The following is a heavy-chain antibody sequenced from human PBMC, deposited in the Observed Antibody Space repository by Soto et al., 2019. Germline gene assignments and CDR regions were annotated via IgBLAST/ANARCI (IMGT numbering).Heavy chain of an antibody. V-gene: IGHV3-11*05. J-gene: IGHJ4*02. CDR1: GFTFSDYY. CDR2: MSSSTSHT. D-gene: IGHD6-13*01. CDR3: ARGSGAAADYFDF. Sequence: QVQLVESGGGLVKPGGSLRLSCAVSGFTFSDYYMTWIRQAPGKGLEWVTYMSSSTSHTNYADSVKSRFTISTDNAKNSLFLQMNSLRAEDTAVYYCARGSGAAADYFDFWGQGTLVTVSS.